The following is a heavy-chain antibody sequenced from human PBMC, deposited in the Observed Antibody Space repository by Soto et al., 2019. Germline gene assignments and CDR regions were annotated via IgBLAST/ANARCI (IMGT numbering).Heavy chain of an antibody. CDR1: GFTFSSYA. D-gene: IGHD6-19*01. CDR2: ISGSGGST. Sequence: GGSLRLSCAASGFTFSSYAMSWVRQAPGKGLEWVSAISGSGGSTYYADSVKGRFTISRDNSKNTLYLQMNSLRAEDTAVFYCARDPKQWLANDAFDIWGQGTMVTVSS. J-gene: IGHJ3*02. CDR3: ARDPKQWLANDAFDI. V-gene: IGHV3-23*01.